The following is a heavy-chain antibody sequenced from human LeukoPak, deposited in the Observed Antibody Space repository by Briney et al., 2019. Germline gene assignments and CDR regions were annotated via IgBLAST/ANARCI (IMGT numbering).Heavy chain of an antibody. CDR1: GGSIIDCY. V-gene: IGHV4-4*07. D-gene: IGHD3-10*01. J-gene: IGHJ5*01. Sequence: SETLSLTCTVSGGSIIDCYWNWIRQSAGKGLEYIGRISGGGATSYNPSLQSRITMSVDTSKNQFSLHLTSVTAADTAIYYCAREILVPGVNLVNWFDSWGQGFLVTVSS. CDR3: AREILVPGVNLVNWFDS. CDR2: ISGGGAT.